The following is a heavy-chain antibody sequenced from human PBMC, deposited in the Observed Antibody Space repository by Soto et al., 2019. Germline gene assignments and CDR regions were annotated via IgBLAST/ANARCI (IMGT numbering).Heavy chain of an antibody. CDR1: GYTFTSYG. J-gene: IGHJ4*01. D-gene: IGHD5-12*01. Sequence: QVQLVQSGAEVKKPGASVKVSCKASGYTFTSYGISWVRQAPGQGLEWMGWISAYNGNTNYAQKLQGRVTMTTDTPTSRASIELRSLRSDDTAVYYGAYWAGQVHGFECPFDFWGHGTLVTVSS. CDR2: ISAYNGNT. V-gene: IGHV1-18*01. CDR3: AYWAGQVHGFECPFDF.